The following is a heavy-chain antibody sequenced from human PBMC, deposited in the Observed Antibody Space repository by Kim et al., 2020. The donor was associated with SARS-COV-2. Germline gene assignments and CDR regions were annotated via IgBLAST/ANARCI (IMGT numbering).Heavy chain of an antibody. D-gene: IGHD6-19*01. V-gene: IGHV3-21*01. CDR2: ISSSFTYI. J-gene: IGHJ4*02. CDR1: GFSFSSYS. Sequence: GGSLRLSCAASGFSFSSYSLNWVRQAPGKGLEWVSSISSSFTYIHYADSVKGRFTISRDNAKSSLYLLINTLRAEDTAVYYCARGHTQPTEWYGVGGQAVTSTVGYYFDYWGQGTLVTVSS. CDR3: ARGHTQPTEWYGVGGQAVTSTVGYYFDY.